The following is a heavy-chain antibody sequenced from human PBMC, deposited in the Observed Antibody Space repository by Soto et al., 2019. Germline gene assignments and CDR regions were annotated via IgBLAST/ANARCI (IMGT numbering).Heavy chain of an antibody. CDR3: ARGGGVGVAGSAAFDM. J-gene: IGHJ3*02. CDR2: INPATGAA. V-gene: IGHV1-2*02. Sequence: QLHLVQSGAVVKKPGASVTVSCSASGYPVTAYYMHWVRQAPGRGLEWMGGINPATGAAKYTQTFQGRVTRTKDKSTSTVFMELSGLTSEDTAVFYCARGGGVGVAGSAAFDMWGQGTVVTVSS. D-gene: IGHD3-3*01. CDR1: GYPVTAYY.